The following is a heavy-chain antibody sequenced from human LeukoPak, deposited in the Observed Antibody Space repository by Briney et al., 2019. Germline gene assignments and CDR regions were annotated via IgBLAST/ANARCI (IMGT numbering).Heavy chain of an antibody. CDR3: ARDEDYGISVNVDY. D-gene: IGHD4-17*01. Sequence: ASVKVSCKVSGYTLTELSMHWVRQAPGNGLEWMGGFDPEDGETIYAQKFQGRVTMTEDTSTDTAYMELRSLRSDDTAVYYCARDEDYGISVNVDYWGQGTLVTVSS. CDR1: GYTLTELS. V-gene: IGHV1-24*01. J-gene: IGHJ4*02. CDR2: FDPEDGET.